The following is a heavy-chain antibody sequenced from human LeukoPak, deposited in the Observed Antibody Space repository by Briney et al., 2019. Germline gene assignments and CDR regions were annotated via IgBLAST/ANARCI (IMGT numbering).Heavy chain of an antibody. CDR1: GFTFSSYG. V-gene: IGHV3-30*18. CDR2: ISYDGSNK. Sequence: GGSLRLSCAASGFTFSSYGMHWVRQAPGKGLEWVAVISYDGSNKYYADSVKGRFTISRDNSNNTLYLQMNSLRAEDTAVYYCAKGSRSSGHYSDYWGQGTLVTVSS. D-gene: IGHD3-22*01. CDR3: AKGSRSSGHYSDY. J-gene: IGHJ4*02.